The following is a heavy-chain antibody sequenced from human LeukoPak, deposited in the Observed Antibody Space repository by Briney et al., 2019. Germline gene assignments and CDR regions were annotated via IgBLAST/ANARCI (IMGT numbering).Heavy chain of an antibody. Sequence: SETLSLTCTVSGGSISSSSYYWGWIRQPPGKGLEWIGSIYYSGSTYYNPSLKSRVTISVDTSKNQFSLKLSSVTAADTAVYYCARVTVAGTPLGDWFDPWGQGTLVTVSS. CDR1: GGSISSSSYY. CDR3: ARVTVAGTPLGDWFDP. J-gene: IGHJ5*02. D-gene: IGHD6-19*01. CDR2: IYYSGST. V-gene: IGHV4-39*01.